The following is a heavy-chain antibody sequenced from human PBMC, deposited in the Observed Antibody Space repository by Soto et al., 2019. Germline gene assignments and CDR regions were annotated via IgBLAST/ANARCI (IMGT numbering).Heavy chain of an antibody. V-gene: IGHV3-30-3*01. J-gene: IGHJ6*02. D-gene: IGHD3-16*01. Sequence: GGSLRLSCAASGFTFSSYAMHWVRQAPGKGLEWVAVISYDGSNKYYADSVKGRFTISRDNSKNTLYLQMNSLRAEDTAVYYCARNSAGENYYYYYGMDVWGQGTTVTVSS. CDR3: ARNSAGENYYYYYGMDV. CDR1: GFTFSSYA. CDR2: ISYDGSNK.